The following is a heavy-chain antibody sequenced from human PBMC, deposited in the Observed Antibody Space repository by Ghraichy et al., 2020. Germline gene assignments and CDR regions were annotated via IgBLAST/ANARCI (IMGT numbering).Heavy chain of an antibody. CDR3: ARHRQQLVMVWLDP. V-gene: IGHV3-23*01. CDR2: ISGSDGGT. Sequence: LSLTCAASGFTFNNYAMSWVRQAPGKGLEWLSAISGSDGGTYYSDSVKGRFTISRDNSKNTLYLEMNSLRAEDTAVYYCARHRQQLVMVWLDPWGQGTLVTVSS. CDR1: GFTFNNYA. J-gene: IGHJ5*02. D-gene: IGHD6-13*01.